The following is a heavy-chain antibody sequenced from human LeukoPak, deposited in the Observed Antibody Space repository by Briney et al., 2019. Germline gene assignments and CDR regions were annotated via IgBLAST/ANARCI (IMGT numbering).Heavy chain of an antibody. CDR1: GFTFSSYA. Sequence: GGSLRLSCAASGFTFSSYAMTWVRQAPGKGLDWVSSISAGGGGAYSADSVKGRFTISRDNSKNTLYLQLNSLRAGDTALYYCARERRDFGDPLDYWGQGTLVTVSS. CDR3: ARERRDFGDPLDY. J-gene: IGHJ4*02. D-gene: IGHD4-17*01. CDR2: ISAGGGGA. V-gene: IGHV3-23*01.